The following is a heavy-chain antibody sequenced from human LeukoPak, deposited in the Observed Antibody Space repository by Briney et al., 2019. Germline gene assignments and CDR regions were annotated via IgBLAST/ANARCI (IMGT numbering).Heavy chain of an antibody. V-gene: IGHV4-4*07. Sequence: SETLSLTCTVSGGSISSYYWSWIRQPAGKGLEWIGRIYTSGSTNYNPSLKSRVTISVDTSKNQFSLKLRSVTAADTAVYYCTRHNRPIDSSAYYEDNWGQGTLVTVSS. CDR3: TRHNRPIDSSAYYEDN. CDR2: IYTSGST. D-gene: IGHD3-22*01. J-gene: IGHJ4*02. CDR1: GGSISSYY.